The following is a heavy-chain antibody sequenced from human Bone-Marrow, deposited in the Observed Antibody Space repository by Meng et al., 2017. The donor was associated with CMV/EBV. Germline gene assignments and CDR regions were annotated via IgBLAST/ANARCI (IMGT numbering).Heavy chain of an antibody. J-gene: IGHJ3*02. Sequence: GESLKISCAASGFTVSSNYMSWVRQAPGKGLEWVSVIYSGGSTYYADSVKGRFTISRDNSKNTLYLQMNSLRAEDTAVYYCARRGIAALNDAFDIWGQGQMVNVSS. V-gene: IGHV3-66*02. CDR2: IYSGGST. CDR1: GFTVSSNY. D-gene: IGHD6-13*01. CDR3: ARRGIAALNDAFDI.